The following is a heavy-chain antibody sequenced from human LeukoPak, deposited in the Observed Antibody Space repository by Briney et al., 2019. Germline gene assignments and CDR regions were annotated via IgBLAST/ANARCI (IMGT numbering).Heavy chain of an antibody. Sequence: SVTVSCKSSGGTFSIYAISWVRQAPGQGLEWMGRIIPILGIANYAQKFQGRVTITADKSTSTAYMELSSLRSEDTAVYYCARVNSSSWYVYGMDVWGQGTTVTVSS. D-gene: IGHD6-13*01. V-gene: IGHV1-69*04. CDR1: GGTFSIYA. J-gene: IGHJ6*02. CDR2: IIPILGIA. CDR3: ARVNSSSWYVYGMDV.